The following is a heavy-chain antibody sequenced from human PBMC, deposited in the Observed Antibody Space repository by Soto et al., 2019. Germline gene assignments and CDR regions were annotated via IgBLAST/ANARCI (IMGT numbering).Heavy chain of an antibody. D-gene: IGHD3-10*01. V-gene: IGHV1-46*01. Sequence: ASVKVSCKASGYTFTSYYMHWVRQAPGQGLEWMGIINPSGGSTSYAQKFQGRVTMTRDTSTSTVYMEMSSLRSEDTAVYYCARSKRQDYYGSGSPSNYYGMDVWGQGTTVTVSS. CDR2: INPSGGST. J-gene: IGHJ6*02. CDR3: ARSKRQDYYGSGSPSNYYGMDV. CDR1: GYTFTSYY.